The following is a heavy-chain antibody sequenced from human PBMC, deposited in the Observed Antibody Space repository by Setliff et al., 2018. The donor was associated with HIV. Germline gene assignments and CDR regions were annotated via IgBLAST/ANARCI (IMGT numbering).Heavy chain of an antibody. V-gene: IGHV4-39*01. D-gene: IGHD3-10*01. Sequence: PSETLSLTCTLSGDSMNSRGHYWGWLRQPPGKGLEWLGSVYNNGKTYSNPSLKSRVTISVDTSKNQFSLKLNSVTAADTAVYYCARRGTHGAFDIWGQGTMVTVSS. CDR1: GDSMNSRGHY. J-gene: IGHJ3*02. CDR2: VYNNGKT. CDR3: ARRGTHGAFDI.